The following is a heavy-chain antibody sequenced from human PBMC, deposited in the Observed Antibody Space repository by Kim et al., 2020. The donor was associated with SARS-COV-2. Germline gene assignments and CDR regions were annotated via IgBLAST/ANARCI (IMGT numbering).Heavy chain of an antibody. CDR3: AREGSGDLYGAHFDY. V-gene: IGHV3-30*04. CDR1: GFTFSSYA. D-gene: IGHD4-17*01. Sequence: GGSLRLSCAASGFTFSSYAMHWVRQAPGKGLEWVAVISYDGSNKYYADSVKGRFTISRDNSKNTLYLQMNSLRPEDTAVYYCAREGSGDLYGAHFDYWG. J-gene: IGHJ4*01. CDR2: ISYDGSNK.